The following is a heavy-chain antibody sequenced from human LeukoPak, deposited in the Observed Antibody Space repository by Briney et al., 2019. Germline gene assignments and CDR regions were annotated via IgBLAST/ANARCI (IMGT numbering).Heavy chain of an antibody. V-gene: IGHV3-21*01. D-gene: IGHD3-16*02. J-gene: IGHJ3*02. Sequence: GGSLRLSCEASGITFSTNSMNWVRQAPGKGLEWVSSISGSSSYIYYADSVKGRFTLSRHNAKNSLYLQKNSLRAEDTAVYYCARVSAGVIGMNAVFDIWGEGTMVTVSS. CDR2: ISGSSSYI. CDR1: GITFSTNS. CDR3: ARVSAGVIGMNAVFDI.